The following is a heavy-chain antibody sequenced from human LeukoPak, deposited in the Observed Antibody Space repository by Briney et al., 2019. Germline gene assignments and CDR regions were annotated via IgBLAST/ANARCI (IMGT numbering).Heavy chain of an antibody. CDR1: GFTFSSYE. CDR3: ARDLEYSSSSLGC. CDR2: ISSSGSTI. Sequence: KTGGSLRLSCAASGFTFSSYEMNWVRQAPGKGLEWVSYISSSGSTIYYADSVKGRFTNSRDNAKNSLYLQMNSLRAEDTAVYYCARDLEYSSSSLGCWGQGTLVTVSS. D-gene: IGHD6-6*01. J-gene: IGHJ4*02. V-gene: IGHV3-48*03.